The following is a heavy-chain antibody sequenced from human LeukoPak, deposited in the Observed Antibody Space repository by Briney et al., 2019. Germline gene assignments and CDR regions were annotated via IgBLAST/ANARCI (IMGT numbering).Heavy chain of an antibody. CDR3: ARGSGSYHWWYFDY. Sequence: GGSLRLSCAASGFTFSSYSMNWVRQAPGKGLEWVSSISSSSSYIYYADSVKGRFTISRDNAKNSLYLQMNSLRAEDTAVYYCARGSGSYHWWYFDYWGQGTLVTVSS. J-gene: IGHJ4*02. D-gene: IGHD1-26*01. V-gene: IGHV3-21*01. CDR2: ISSSSSYI. CDR1: GFTFSSYS.